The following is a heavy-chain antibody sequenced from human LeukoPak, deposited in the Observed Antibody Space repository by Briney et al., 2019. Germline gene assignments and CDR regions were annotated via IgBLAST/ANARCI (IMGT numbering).Heavy chain of an antibody. CDR1: GFTFSNFA. CDR3: AKTPYYYDSTYFDY. J-gene: IGHJ4*02. Sequence: GGSLRLSCAASGFTFSNFAMSWVRQAPGKGLECVSTISGSGGSTYYADSVKGRFTISRDNSKNTLYLQMNSLRAEDTAVYYCAKTPYYYDSTYFDYWGQGTLVTVSS. D-gene: IGHD3-22*01. CDR2: ISGSGGST. V-gene: IGHV3-23*01.